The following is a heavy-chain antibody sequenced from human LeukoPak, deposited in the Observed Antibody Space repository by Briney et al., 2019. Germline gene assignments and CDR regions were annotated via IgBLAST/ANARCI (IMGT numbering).Heavy chain of an antibody. J-gene: IGHJ4*02. V-gene: IGHV4-30-2*01. CDR3: AKGPHTNFFDS. Sequence: SETVSLTCTVSGGSISSGGYYWSWIRQPPGKGLVWIGYIYHSGSTYYNPSLASRVTVSLDTSKNQYSQTLRSVTAADTAVYYCAKGPHTNFFDSWGQGTLVTVSS. CDR2: IYHSGST. CDR1: GGSISSGGYY.